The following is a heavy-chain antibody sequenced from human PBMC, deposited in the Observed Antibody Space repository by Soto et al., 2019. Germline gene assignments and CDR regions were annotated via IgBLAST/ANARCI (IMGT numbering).Heavy chain of an antibody. Sequence: QVQLVQSGAEVKKPGSSVKVSCKASGGTFSTSTFTWVRQAPGQGLEWMGRTIPLLNVADYAQDFQGRVTITAHKYTSTAYMELTSLTSKDTAVYYCARDSPIGSTYSGYDAIDSWGQGTLVTVSS. V-gene: IGHV1-69*08. CDR3: ARDSPIGSTYSGYDAIDS. CDR2: TIPLLNVA. J-gene: IGHJ4*02. CDR1: GGTFSTST. D-gene: IGHD5-12*01.